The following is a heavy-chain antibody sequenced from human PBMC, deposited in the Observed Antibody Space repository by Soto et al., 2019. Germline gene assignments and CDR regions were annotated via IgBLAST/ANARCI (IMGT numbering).Heavy chain of an antibody. CDR2: ISGSGGST. CDR1: GFTFSSYA. CDR3: AGFKEGNILGLRRLDP. V-gene: IGHV3-23*01. D-gene: IGHD4-4*01. J-gene: IGHJ5*02. Sequence: GGSLRLSCAASGFTFSSYAMSWVRQAPGKGLEWASAISGSGGSTYYADSVKGRFTISRDNSKNTLYLQMNDLRPDDTAVYYCAGFKEGNILGLRRLDPWGQGTRVTVSS.